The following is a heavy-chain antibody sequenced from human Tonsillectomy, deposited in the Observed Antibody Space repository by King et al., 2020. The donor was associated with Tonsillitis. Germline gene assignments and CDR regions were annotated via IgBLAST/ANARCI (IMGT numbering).Heavy chain of an antibody. V-gene: IGHV5-51*01. CDR3: ARHRVGYCSRTTCYDFYY. D-gene: IGHD2-2*01. CDR1: GYSFTSYW. Sequence: VQLVETGAEVKKPGESLKISCKGSGYSFTSYWIGWVRQMPGKGLEWMGIIYPGDSETRYSTTFQGQDTISADKSISTAYLQWSSLKASDTAMYYCARHRVGYCSRTTCYDFYYWGQGALVTVSS. CDR2: IYPGDSET. J-gene: IGHJ4*02.